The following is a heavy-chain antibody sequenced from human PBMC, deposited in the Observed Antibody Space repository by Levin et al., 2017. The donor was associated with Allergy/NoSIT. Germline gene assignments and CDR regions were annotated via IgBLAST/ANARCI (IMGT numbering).Heavy chain of an antibody. Sequence: GGSLRLSCVASGFTFSDCSMNWVRQTPGKGLEWVSYISSSGNVIYYADSVKGRFTISRDNAKNSLYLQMNSLRDEDTAVYYCARRPRYCSGGRCYPMDYWGQGTLVTVSS. CDR1: GFTFSDCS. J-gene: IGHJ4*02. D-gene: IGHD2-15*01. CDR2: ISSSGNVI. V-gene: IGHV3-48*02. CDR3: ARRPRYCSGGRCYPMDY.